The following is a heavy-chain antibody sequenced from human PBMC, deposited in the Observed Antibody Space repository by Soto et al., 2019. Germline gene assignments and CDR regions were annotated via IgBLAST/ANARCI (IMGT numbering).Heavy chain of an antibody. CDR3: ARTCPLGACYKHDLYKYGLDV. Sequence: QIRLEQSESEVKKPGASVRVSCKASGYTFTTYGFSWVRQAPGQGLEWMGWVSAYNGETRLAERFQGRVTMTTDTATATGYLDLRSLRTDDTAVYYCARTCPLGACYKHDLYKYGLDVSGQGTTIIVSS. V-gene: IGHV1-18*04. D-gene: IGHD2-21*02. CDR1: GYTFTTYG. J-gene: IGHJ6*02. CDR2: VSAYNGET.